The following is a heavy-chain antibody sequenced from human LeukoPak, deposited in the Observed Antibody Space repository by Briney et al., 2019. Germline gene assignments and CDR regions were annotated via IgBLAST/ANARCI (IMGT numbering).Heavy chain of an antibody. CDR1: GGSLSSYY. CDR3: ARVRYYFDY. CDR2: IYYRGGT. Sequence: SETLSLTCTVAGGSLSSYYCIWIRPPPGRGLEWIGSIYYRGGTNYNPSLKSRVTISLDTSKNHFSRKLNSVTAADTAVYYCARVRYYFDYWGQGTLVTVSS. V-gene: IGHV4-59*08. J-gene: IGHJ4*02. D-gene: IGHD4-17*01.